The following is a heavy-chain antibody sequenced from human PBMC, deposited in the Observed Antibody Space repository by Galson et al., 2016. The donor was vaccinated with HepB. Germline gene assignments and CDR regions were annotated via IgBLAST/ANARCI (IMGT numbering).Heavy chain of an antibody. J-gene: IGHJ4*02. V-gene: IGHV3-30*18. CDR3: AKRHEYCPPVGCSVDY. CDR1: GFLFRSYG. CDR2: DSMDGRRK. Sequence: SLRLSCAGSGFLFRSYGMHWVRQAPGKGLEWVAADSMDGRRKFYSDSVKGRFTISRDNSNNMLFLQMDSLGPDDTAVYYCAKRHEYCPPVGCSVDYWGQGILVSVSS. D-gene: IGHD2/OR15-2a*01.